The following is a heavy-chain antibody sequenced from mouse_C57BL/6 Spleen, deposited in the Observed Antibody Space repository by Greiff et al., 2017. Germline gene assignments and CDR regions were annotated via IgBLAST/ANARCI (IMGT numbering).Heavy chain of an antibody. CDR1: GYTFTSYW. CDR2: IDPSDSET. CDR3: ARDLYDGFWYFDV. V-gene: IGHV1-52*01. J-gene: IGHJ1*03. Sequence: VQLQQPGAELVRPGSSVKLSCKASGYTFTSYWMHWVKQRPIQGLEWIGNIDPSDSETHYNQKFKDKATLTVDKSSSTAYMQLSSLTSEDSAVYDCARDLYDGFWYFDVWGTGTTVTVSS. D-gene: IGHD2-3*01.